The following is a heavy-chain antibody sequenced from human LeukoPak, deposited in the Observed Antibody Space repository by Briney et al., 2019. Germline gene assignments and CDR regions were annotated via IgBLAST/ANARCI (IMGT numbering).Heavy chain of an antibody. D-gene: IGHD2-15*01. CDR1: GGSISSYY. J-gene: IGHJ3*02. CDR2: IYYSGST. Sequence: SETLSLTCTVSGGSISSYYWSWIRQPPGKGLEWIGYIYYSGSTNYNPSLKSRVTISVDTSKNQFSLKLSSVTAADTAVYYCARESWVVAAIGIWGQGTMVTVSS. CDR3: ARESWVVAAIGI. V-gene: IGHV4-59*12.